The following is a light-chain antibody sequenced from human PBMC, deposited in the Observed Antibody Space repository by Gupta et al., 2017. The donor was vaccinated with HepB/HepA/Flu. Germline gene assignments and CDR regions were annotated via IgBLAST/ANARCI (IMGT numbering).Light chain of an antibody. V-gene: IGKV3-20*01. CDR2: AVS. Sequence: IVLTQPPGTLSLSPGERATLPCRASQSVSSRYLDWYQQKPGQAPRLLIYAVSTRATGIPDRFSGSGSGTDFTLTISRLEPEDFAVYYCQLSEGSPPYTFGQGTKLEI. CDR1: QSVSSRY. CDR3: QLSEGSPPYT. J-gene: IGKJ2*01.